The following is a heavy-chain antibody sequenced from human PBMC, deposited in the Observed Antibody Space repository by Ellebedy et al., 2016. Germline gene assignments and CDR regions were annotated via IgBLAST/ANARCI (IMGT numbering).Heavy chain of an antibody. Sequence: SETLSLXCTVYGVSLSGYYWSWIRQSPGQGLEWIGEINHSGSANYNPSLKSRVTISADTSTTQFSLKPSSVTAADTAMYYCARESGVGCSGTTCHTKLDYWGQGTLVTVSS. D-gene: IGHD2-2*02. CDR2: INHSGSA. CDR3: ARESGVGCSGTTCHTKLDY. CDR1: GVSLSGYY. V-gene: IGHV4-34*01. J-gene: IGHJ4*02.